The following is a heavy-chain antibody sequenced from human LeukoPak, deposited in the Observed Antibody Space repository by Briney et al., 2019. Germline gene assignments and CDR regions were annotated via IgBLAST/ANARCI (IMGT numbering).Heavy chain of an antibody. Sequence: GGSLRLSCAASGFTFSSYSMNWVRQAPGKGLERVSFISSSSSTIYYADSVKGRFTISRDNAKNSLYLQMNSLRAEDTAVYYCARDRGGSYSAIDYWGQGTLFTVSS. J-gene: IGHJ4*02. CDR1: GFTFSSYS. D-gene: IGHD1-26*01. CDR2: ISSSSSTI. CDR3: ARDRGGSYSAIDY. V-gene: IGHV3-48*04.